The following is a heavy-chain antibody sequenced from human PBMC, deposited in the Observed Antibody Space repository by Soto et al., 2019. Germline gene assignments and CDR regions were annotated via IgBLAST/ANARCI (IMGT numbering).Heavy chain of an antibody. CDR3: ARVTTFYDILTSSYALNYFDY. CDR1: GFSVTSNY. V-gene: IGHV3-53*01. J-gene: IGHJ4*02. D-gene: IGHD3-9*01. Sequence: GGSLRLSCTASGFSVTSNYMTWVRQAPGKGLECVSVIYAGGNTYYADSVKGRFTISSDKSKNTLYLQMNNLRAEDTAVYYCARVTTFYDILTSSYALNYFDYWGQGTRVTVSS. CDR2: IYAGGNT.